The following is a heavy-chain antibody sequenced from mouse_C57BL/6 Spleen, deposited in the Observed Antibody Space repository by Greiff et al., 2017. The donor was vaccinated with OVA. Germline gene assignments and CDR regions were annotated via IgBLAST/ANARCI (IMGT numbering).Heavy chain of an antibody. J-gene: IGHJ4*01. CDR3: ASGDYYAMDY. CDR2: IDPANGNT. CDR1: GFNIKTTY. V-gene: IGHV14-3*01. Sequence: VQLQQSVAELVRPGASVKLSCTASGFNIKTTYMHWVKQRPEQGLEWIGRIDPANGNTKYAPKFQGKATITADTSSNTAYLQRSSLTSEDTAIYYCASGDYYAMDYWGQGTSVTVSS.